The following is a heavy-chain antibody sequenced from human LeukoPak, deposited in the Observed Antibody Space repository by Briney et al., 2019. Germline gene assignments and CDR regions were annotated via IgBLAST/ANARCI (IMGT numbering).Heavy chain of an antibody. Sequence: ASVKVSCKASGYTFTGYYMHWVRQAPAQGLEWMGWINPNSGGTNYAQKFQGRVTMTRDTSISTAYMELSRLRSDDTAVYYCARDKELWLEYYFDYWGQGTLVTVSS. CDR1: GYTFTGYY. CDR2: INPNSGGT. D-gene: IGHD5-18*01. CDR3: ARDKELWLEYYFDY. V-gene: IGHV1-2*02. J-gene: IGHJ4*02.